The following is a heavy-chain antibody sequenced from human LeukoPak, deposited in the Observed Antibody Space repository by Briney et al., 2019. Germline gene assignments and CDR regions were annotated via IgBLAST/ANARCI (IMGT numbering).Heavy chain of an antibody. Sequence: SETLSLTCAVYGGSFSGDYWSWVRPPPGKGLEWIGEINHSGSTNYNPSLKSRVTISVDTSKNQFSLKLSSVTAADTAVYYCARVSAAAGEGYYFDYWGQGTLVTVSS. D-gene: IGHD6-13*01. J-gene: IGHJ4*02. CDR3: ARVSAAAGEGYYFDY. CDR1: GGSFSGDY. V-gene: IGHV4-34*01. CDR2: INHSGST.